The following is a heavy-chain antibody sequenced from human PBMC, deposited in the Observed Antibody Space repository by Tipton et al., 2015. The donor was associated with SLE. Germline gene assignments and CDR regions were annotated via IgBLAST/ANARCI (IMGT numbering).Heavy chain of an antibody. CDR1: GGSIGSYY. CDR3: ARVDDGYNYDY. CDR2: IYYSGST. J-gene: IGHJ4*02. Sequence: LRLSCTVSGGSIGSYYRSWIRQPPGKGLEWIGYIYYSGSTNYNPSLKSRVTISVDTSKNQFSLKLSSVTAADTAVYYCARVDDGYNYDYWGQGTLVTVSS. V-gene: IGHV4-59*01. D-gene: IGHD5-24*01.